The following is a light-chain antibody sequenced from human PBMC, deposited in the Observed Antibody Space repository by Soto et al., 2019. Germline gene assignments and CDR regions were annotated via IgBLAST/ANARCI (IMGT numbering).Light chain of an antibody. CDR3: QQYDSFLYT. J-gene: IGKJ2*01. Sequence: DTQMTQSPSTVSASIGDRVTITCRASQSISIWLAWYQQKPGKAPKLLIYKASSLESGVPSRFSGSGSGTEFTLTISSLQPDDFATYYCQQYDSFLYTFGQGTRVEI. V-gene: IGKV1-5*03. CDR1: QSISIW. CDR2: KAS.